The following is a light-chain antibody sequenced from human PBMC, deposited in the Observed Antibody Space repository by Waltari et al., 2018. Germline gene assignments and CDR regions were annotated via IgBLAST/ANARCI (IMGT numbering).Light chain of an antibody. V-gene: IGLV3-19*01. J-gene: IGLJ2*01. CDR3: NSRDSSGDRLV. Sequence: SSALTQDPAVSVALGQTVRLTCQVDSLRRFHASWFQQKPGQTPAVVVYGESNRPSGIPDRFSGSRSGNTVSLTITGVQAEDVADYYCNSRDSSGDRLVFGGGTKLTVL. CDR2: GES. CDR1: SLRRFH.